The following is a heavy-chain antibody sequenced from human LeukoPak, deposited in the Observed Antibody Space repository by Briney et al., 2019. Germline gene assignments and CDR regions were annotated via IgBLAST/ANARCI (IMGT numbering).Heavy chain of an antibody. CDR1: GGSFSGYY. Sequence: PSETLSLTCVVYGGSFSGYYWTWIRQPPGKGLEWIGEINHSGSTNYNPSLKSRVTISVDTSKNQISLKLSSVTAADTAVYYCARGPLYYDSSGRPDYWGQGILVTVSS. D-gene: IGHD3-22*01. J-gene: IGHJ4*02. CDR3: ARGPLYYDSSGRPDY. V-gene: IGHV4-34*01. CDR2: INHSGST.